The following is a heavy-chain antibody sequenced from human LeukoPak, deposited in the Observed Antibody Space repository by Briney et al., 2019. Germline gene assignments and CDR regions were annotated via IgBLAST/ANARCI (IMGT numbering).Heavy chain of an antibody. V-gene: IGHV4-59*01. D-gene: IGHD3-3*01. CDR1: GGSISSYY. Sequence: KPSETLSLTCTVSGGSISSYYWSWIRQPPGKGLEWIGYIYYSGSTNYNPSLKSRVTISVDTSKNQFSPKLSSVTAADTAVYYCARGNYDFWSGYQYYFDYWGQGTLVTVSS. CDR2: IYYSGST. J-gene: IGHJ4*02. CDR3: ARGNYDFWSGYQYYFDY.